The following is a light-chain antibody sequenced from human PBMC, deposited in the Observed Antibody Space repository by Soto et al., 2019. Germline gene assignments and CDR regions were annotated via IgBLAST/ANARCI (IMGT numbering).Light chain of an antibody. Sequence: EIVLTQSPDTLSLSPGERANLSCRASQNIYINSLAWYLQRPGQAPRLLIYGGSTRATAVPDRFSGSGSGTDFALTISRLEPEDFAVYYFQQYGAPPLPFGPGTKV. CDR2: GGS. V-gene: IGKV3-20*01. J-gene: IGKJ3*01. CDR3: QQYGAPPLP. CDR1: QNIYINS.